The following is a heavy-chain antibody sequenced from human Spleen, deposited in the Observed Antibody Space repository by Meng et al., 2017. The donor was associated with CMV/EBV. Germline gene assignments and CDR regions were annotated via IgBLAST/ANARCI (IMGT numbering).Heavy chain of an antibody. D-gene: IGHD3-3*01. Sequence: YWSWLRQPPGKGLEWIGYIYYSGSTNYNPSLKSRVTISVDTSKNQFSLKLSSVTAADTAVYYCARVRPRGYYDFWSGYYRSWNRFDPWGQGTLVTVSS. V-gene: IGHV4-59*01. CDR1: Y. CDR3: ARVRPRGYYDFWSGYYRSWNRFDP. CDR2: IYYSGST. J-gene: IGHJ5*02.